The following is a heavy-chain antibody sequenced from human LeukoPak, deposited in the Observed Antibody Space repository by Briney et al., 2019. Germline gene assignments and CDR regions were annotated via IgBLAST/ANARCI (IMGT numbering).Heavy chain of an antibody. CDR2: ISHDGDHK. J-gene: IGHJ4*02. CDR3: ARMRGRYCSSNGCYVEY. Sequence: GGSLRLSCAASDFTFSNYAMHWVRQAPGTGLEWVAVISHDGDHKYHADSVKGRFTISRDNSKNTLYLQMNSLRVEDTAVYYCARMRGRYCSSNGCYVEYWGQGALVTVSS. V-gene: IGHV3-30-3*01. CDR1: DFTFSNYA. D-gene: IGHD2-2*01.